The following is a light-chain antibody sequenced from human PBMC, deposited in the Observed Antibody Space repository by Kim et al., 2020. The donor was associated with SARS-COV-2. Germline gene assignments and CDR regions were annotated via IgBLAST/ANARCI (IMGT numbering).Light chain of an antibody. V-gene: IGLV2-14*03. CDR2: DVT. CDR1: SSVVGSYNY. Sequence: PGKSITIAGTGTSSVVGSYNYVSWYQQHPGKAPKHIIYDVTKRHSGASDRFSGSKSDNTASLTISGLQAEDEADFYCSSYTSNTIVFGTGTKVTVL. CDR3: SSYTSNTIV. J-gene: IGLJ1*01.